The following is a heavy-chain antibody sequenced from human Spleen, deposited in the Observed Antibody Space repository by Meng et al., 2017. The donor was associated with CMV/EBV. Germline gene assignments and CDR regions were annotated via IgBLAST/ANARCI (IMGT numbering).Heavy chain of an antibody. V-gene: IGHV3-11*04. D-gene: IGHD3-22*01. Sequence: GESLKISCAASGFSFSDYYMSWIRQVPGKGLEWISYISSSGNTIYYADSMKGRFTVSRDNAKNSLHLQMNSLRSDDTAIYYCARAGSGFYYYFDYWGQGTLVTVSS. CDR3: ARAGSGFYYYFDY. CDR2: ISSSGNTI. CDR1: GFSFSDYY. J-gene: IGHJ4*02.